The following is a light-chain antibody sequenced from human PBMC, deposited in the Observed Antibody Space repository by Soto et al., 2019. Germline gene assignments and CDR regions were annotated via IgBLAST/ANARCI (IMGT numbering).Light chain of an antibody. J-gene: IGLJ2*01. CDR1: SSNIGNNY. Sequence: QSVLTQPPSVSAAPGQQVTISCSGSSSNIGNNYVSWYQQLPGTAPKLLIYDNNKRPSGIPDRFSGSKSGTSGTLDITGPQTGDEADYYCATWDYSLTGEVFGGGTKLTVL. V-gene: IGLV1-51*01. CDR3: ATWDYSLTGEV. CDR2: DNN.